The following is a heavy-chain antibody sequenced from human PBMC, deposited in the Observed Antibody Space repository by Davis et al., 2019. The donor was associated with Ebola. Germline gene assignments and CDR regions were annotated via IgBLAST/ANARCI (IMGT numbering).Heavy chain of an antibody. J-gene: IGHJ3*02. V-gene: IGHV1-46*01. CDR2: INPSGGST. CDR3: AKDGYYDSSGYSYAFDI. CDR1: GYTFTSYY. D-gene: IGHD3-22*01. Sequence: ASVKVSCKASGYTFTSYYMHWVRQAPGQGLEWMGIINPSGGSTSYAQKFQGRVTMTRDTSTSTVYMELSSLRSEDTAVYYCAKDGYYDSSGYSYAFDIWGQGTMVTVSS.